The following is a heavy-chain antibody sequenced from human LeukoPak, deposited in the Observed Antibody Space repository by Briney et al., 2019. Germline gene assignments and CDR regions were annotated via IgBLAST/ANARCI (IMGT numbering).Heavy chain of an antibody. CDR2: INANSGGT. CDR3: ARGPPQNSGNYFFDY. CDR1: GYTFTSYY. V-gene: IGHV1-2*02. Sequence: DSVKVSCKASGYTFTSYYVHWVRQAPGQGLEWMGWINANSGGTDSAQRFQGRVTMTRDTSISTAYMELSRLTSDDTAAYYCARGPPQNSGNYFFDYSGQGTLVTVSS. D-gene: IGHD1-26*01. J-gene: IGHJ4*02.